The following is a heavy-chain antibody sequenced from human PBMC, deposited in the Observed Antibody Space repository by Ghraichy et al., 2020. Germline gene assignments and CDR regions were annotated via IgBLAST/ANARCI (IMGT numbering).Heavy chain of an antibody. CDR1: GGSISSYY. D-gene: IGHD5-24*01. Sequence: SETLSLTCTVSGGSISSYYWSWIRQPPGKGLEWIGYIYYSGSTNYNLSLKSRVTISVDTSKNQFSLKLSSVTAADTAVYYCARGGRDGYKYYFDYWGQGTLVTVSS. J-gene: IGHJ4*02. CDR2: IYYSGST. CDR3: ARGGRDGYKYYFDY. V-gene: IGHV4-59*01.